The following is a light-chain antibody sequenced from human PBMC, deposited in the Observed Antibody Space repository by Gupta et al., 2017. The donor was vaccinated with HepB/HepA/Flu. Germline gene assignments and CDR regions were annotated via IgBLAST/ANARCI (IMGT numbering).Light chain of an antibody. J-gene: IGKJ4*01. CDR2: AAS. Sequence: DIQMTQSPSSLSASVADRVTITCRASQSISSYLNWYQQKPGKAPKLLIYAASSLQSGVPSRFSGSGSGTDFTLTISRLQPEDFATYYCQQCYSTPLTFGRGTKVEIK. V-gene: IGKV1-39*01. CDR1: QSISSY. CDR3: QQCYSTPLT.